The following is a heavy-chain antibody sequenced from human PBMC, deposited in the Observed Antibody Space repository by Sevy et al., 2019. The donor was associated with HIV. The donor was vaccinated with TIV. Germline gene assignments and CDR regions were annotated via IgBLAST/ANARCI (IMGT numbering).Heavy chain of an antibody. V-gene: IGHV3-23*01. D-gene: IGHD3-3*02. CDR2: ISGSGGST. CDR1: GFTFSSYA. Sequence: GGSLRLSCAASGFTFSSYAMSWVRQAPGKVLEWVSAISGSGGSTYYADSVKGRFTISRDNSKNTLYLQMNSLRAEDTAVYYCAKDKVDSIKRGAFDIWGQGTMVTVSS. CDR3: AKDKVDSIKRGAFDI. J-gene: IGHJ3*02.